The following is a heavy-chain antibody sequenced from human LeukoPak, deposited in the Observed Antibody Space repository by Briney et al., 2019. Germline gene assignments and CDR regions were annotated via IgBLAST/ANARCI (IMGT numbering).Heavy chain of an antibody. V-gene: IGHV3-30*03. Sequence: PGGSLRLSCAASGFTFSSYGMHWVRQAPGKGLEWVAVISYDGSNKYYADSVKGRLTISRDNSKNTLYLQMNSLRAEDTAVYYCASQSYNWNIDYWGQGTLVTVSS. J-gene: IGHJ4*02. CDR3: ASQSYNWNIDY. CDR2: ISYDGSNK. D-gene: IGHD1-20*01. CDR1: GFTFSSYG.